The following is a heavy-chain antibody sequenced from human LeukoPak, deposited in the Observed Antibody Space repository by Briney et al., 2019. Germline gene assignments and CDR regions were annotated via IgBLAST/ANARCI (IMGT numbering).Heavy chain of an antibody. CDR2: ISYDGSDK. V-gene: IGHV3-30*04. CDR1: GFTFSSYP. D-gene: IGHD3-10*01. Sequence: PGGSLRLSCAASGFTFSSYPMHWVRQAPGKGLEWVAVISYDGSDKYYADSVKGRFTISRDNSKNTLYLQMNSLRAEDTAVYYCAKDQLWFGELPTFDYWGQGTLVTVSS. J-gene: IGHJ4*02. CDR3: AKDQLWFGELPTFDY.